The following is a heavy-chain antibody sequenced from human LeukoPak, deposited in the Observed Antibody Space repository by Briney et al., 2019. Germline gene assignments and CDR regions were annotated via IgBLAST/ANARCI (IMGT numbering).Heavy chain of an antibody. CDR2: IQISGST. V-gene: IGHV4-4*07. J-gene: IGHJ3*02. CDR1: GGSISSYY. CDR3: ARAPSRITMVRGAPRGAFDI. Sequence: SETLSLTCTVSGGSISSYYCSWIRQPAGKGLEWIGRIQISGSTNYNPSLKSRVTMSVDTSKNQFSLNLSSVTAADTAVYYCARAPSRITMVRGAPRGAFDIWGQGTTVTVSS. D-gene: IGHD3-10*01.